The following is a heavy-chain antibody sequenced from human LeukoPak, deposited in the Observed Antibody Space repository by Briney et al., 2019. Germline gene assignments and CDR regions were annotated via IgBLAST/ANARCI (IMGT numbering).Heavy chain of an antibody. D-gene: IGHD6-13*01. V-gene: IGHV1-18*04. CDR2: VSAYNGNT. J-gene: IGHJ4*02. CDR3: ARDKRIAAAGTRFPYY. Sequence: ASVKVSCKASGYTFTSYYISWVRQAPGQGLEWMGWVSAYNGNTKYVQKFQGRVTMTRDTSTSTVYMELSSLRSEDTAVYYCARDKRIAAAGTRFPYYWGQGTLVTVSS. CDR1: GYTFTSYY.